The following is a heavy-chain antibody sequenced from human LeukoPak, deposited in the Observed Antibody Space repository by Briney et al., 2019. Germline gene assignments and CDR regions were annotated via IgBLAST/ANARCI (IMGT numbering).Heavy chain of an antibody. V-gene: IGHV4-34*01. CDR2: INHSGST. D-gene: IGHD2-8*01. CDR3: ARGSRDIVLMVYAILPNWFDP. J-gene: IGHJ5*02. Sequence: PSETLSLTCAVYGGSFSGYYWSWIRQPPGKGLEWIGEINHSGSTNYNPSLKSRVTISVDTSKNQFSLKLSSVTAADTAVYYCARGSRDIVLMVYAILPNWFDPWGQGTLVTVSS. CDR1: GGSFSGYY.